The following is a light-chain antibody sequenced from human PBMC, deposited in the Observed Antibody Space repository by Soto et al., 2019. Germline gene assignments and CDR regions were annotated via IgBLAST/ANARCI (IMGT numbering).Light chain of an antibody. Sequence: QSVLTQPASVSGSPGQSITISCTGTNSDVGGYNYVSWYQQHPGKAPKLMIYEVSNRPSGVSNRFSGSKSGDTASLTISGLQAEDEADYYCSSYISSITVIFGGGTKLTVL. CDR3: SSYISSITVI. CDR1: NSDVGGYNY. J-gene: IGLJ2*01. CDR2: EVS. V-gene: IGLV2-14*01.